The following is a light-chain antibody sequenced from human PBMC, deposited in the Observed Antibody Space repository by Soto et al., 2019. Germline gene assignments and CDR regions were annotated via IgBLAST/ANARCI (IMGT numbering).Light chain of an antibody. V-gene: IGKV1-16*01. Sequence: DIQMTQSPSSLSASLGDRVTITCRASQGINFYLAWYQQKPGKAPKSLIYAATSVESGVPSRFSGSGSGTHFTLTINDLEPEDFATYFCQQYYTYPYTFGQGTKLEIQ. J-gene: IGKJ2*01. CDR2: AAT. CDR3: QQYYTYPYT. CDR1: QGINFY.